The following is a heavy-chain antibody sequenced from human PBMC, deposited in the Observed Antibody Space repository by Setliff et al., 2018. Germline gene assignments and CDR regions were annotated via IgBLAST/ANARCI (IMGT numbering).Heavy chain of an antibody. J-gene: IGHJ4*02. CDR3: ATRLGDF. CDR2: IKSKADGGTA. Sequence: GESLKISCAASGFTFSSYSMNWVRQAPGKGLEWVGRIKSKADGGTADFAAPVKGRFTISRDDSKNTMSLQMNSLKTEDTAVYFCATRLGDFWGQGTLVTVSS. V-gene: IGHV3-15*01. CDR1: GFTFSSYS.